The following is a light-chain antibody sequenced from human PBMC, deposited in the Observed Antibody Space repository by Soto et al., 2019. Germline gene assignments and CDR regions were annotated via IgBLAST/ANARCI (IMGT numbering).Light chain of an antibody. Sequence: EIVMTQSPATLSVSPGERATLSCRASQSLSSNLAWYQQKPGQAPRLLIYGASTRAPGIPARFSGSGSGTDFTPTISRLQSEDSAVYYCQQYHQWRTFGQGTKVEI. CDR2: GAS. CDR3: QQYHQWRT. J-gene: IGKJ1*01. CDR1: QSLSSN. V-gene: IGKV3-15*01.